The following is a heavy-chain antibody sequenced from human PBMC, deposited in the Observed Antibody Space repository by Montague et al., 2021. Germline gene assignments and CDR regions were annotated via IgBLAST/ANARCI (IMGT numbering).Heavy chain of an antibody. CDR2: IYHGTT. J-gene: IGHJ5*02. D-gene: IGHD1-26*01. V-gene: IGHV4-4*02. CDR3: AVGSESAWELLHH. CDR1: GDSISSKYF. Sequence: SETLSLTCTVSGDSISSKYFRSWVRQPLGKGLERIGEIYHGTTSYSPSLKGRLTVSMDTSKNQFSLKLSSVTAADTAIYYCAVGSESAWELLHHWGQGILVTVSS.